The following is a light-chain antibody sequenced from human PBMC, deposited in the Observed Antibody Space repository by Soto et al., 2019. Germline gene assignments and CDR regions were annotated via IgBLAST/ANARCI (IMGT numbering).Light chain of an antibody. CDR2: AAY. CDR3: QQYNSRPPIT. J-gene: IGKJ5*01. V-gene: IGKV3-15*01. CDR1: QSVSSD. Sequence: EIVMTQSPGTLSASPGERATLSCRASQSVSSDLAWYQQKPGQAPRLLIYAAYTRATGIPARFSGSGSGTDFTLTISSLQSEDFAVYYCQQYNSRPPITFGQGTRLEIK.